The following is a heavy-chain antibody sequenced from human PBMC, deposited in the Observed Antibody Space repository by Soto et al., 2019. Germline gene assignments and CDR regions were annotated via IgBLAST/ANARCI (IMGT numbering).Heavy chain of an antibody. V-gene: IGHV3-23*01. D-gene: IGHD3-22*01. CDR3: AKDPPYDSSGYDDAYDI. CDR1: GFTFSSYA. J-gene: IGHJ3*02. Sequence: PGGSLRLSCAGSGFTFSSYAMSWVRQAPGKGLEWVSAISGSGGSTYYADSVKGRFTISRDNSKNTLYLQMNSLRAEDTAVYYCAKDPPYDSSGYDDAYDIWGQGTMVTVSS. CDR2: ISGSGGST.